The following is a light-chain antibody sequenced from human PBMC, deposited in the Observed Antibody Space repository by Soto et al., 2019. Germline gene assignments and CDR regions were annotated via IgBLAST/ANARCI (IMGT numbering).Light chain of an antibody. Sequence: VLTQSPGTLSLSPGERATLSCRASQSISRNYLAWYQQKPGQAPRLLVYDASTRATGIPDKFSGSGSGTDFTLTISGLAPEDFAVYYCQQYGNSPVFTFGPGTKVDVK. CDR2: DAS. CDR3: QQYGNSPVFT. V-gene: IGKV3-20*01. J-gene: IGKJ3*01. CDR1: QSISRNY.